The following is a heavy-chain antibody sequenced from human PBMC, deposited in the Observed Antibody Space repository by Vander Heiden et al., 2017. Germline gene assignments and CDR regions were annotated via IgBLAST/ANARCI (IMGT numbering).Heavy chain of an antibody. J-gene: IGHJ4*02. CDR3: AKKGAAGSEDYFDY. Sequence: EVQLVESGGGLVQPGRSLRLSCAASGFSFGDYAMHWVRQAPGKGLEWVSGISWNSDTIGYVDSVKGRFTISRDNAKNSLYLQMNSLRAEDTALYYCAKKGAAGSEDYFDYWGQGTLVTVSS. CDR1: GFSFGDYA. V-gene: IGHV3-9*01. CDR2: ISWNSDTI. D-gene: IGHD6-13*01.